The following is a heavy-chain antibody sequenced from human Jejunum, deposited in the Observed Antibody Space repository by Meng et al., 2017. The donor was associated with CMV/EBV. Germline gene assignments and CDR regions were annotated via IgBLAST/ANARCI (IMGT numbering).Heavy chain of an antibody. J-gene: IGHJ6*02. D-gene: IGHD2-21*02. CDR3: ARASQVAAISYYYYGMDV. V-gene: IGHV1-2*02. Sequence: FTEYYLHWVRQAPGQGLEWMGWINPKTGGTKYVQKFQGRVTMTRDMSLNTAYMELTNMTSDDTAVYYCARASQVAAISYYYYGMDVWGQGTTVTVSS. CDR2: INPKTGGT. CDR1: FTEYY.